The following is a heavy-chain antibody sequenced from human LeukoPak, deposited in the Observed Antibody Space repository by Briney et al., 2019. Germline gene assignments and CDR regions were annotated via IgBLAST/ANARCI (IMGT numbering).Heavy chain of an antibody. CDR3: TTDVFCSGGSCYRGYYYMDV. J-gene: IGHJ6*03. D-gene: IGHD2-15*01. Sequence: GGSLSLSCAASGFTFSNAWMSWVRQAPGKGLEWVGRIKSKTDGGTTDYAAPVKGRFTISRDDSKNTLYLQMNSLKTEDTAVYYCTTDVFCSGGSCYRGYYYMDVWGKGTTVTVSS. CDR1: GFTFSNAW. V-gene: IGHV3-15*01. CDR2: IKSKTDGGTT.